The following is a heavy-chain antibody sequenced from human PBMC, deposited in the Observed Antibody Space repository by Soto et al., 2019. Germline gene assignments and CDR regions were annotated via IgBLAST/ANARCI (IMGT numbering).Heavy chain of an antibody. D-gene: IGHD3-16*01. Sequence: SETLSLTCTVSGGSIGYYYWSWIRQPPGKALEWIGYIYDGGSNNYNPSLKSRVTISADTSKNQLSLKLTSVTAADTAVYYCARARISLVGEINKYNMDVWGQGTTVTVSS. CDR1: GGSIGYYY. CDR2: IYDGGSN. J-gene: IGHJ6*02. CDR3: ARARISLVGEINKYNMDV. V-gene: IGHV4-59*01.